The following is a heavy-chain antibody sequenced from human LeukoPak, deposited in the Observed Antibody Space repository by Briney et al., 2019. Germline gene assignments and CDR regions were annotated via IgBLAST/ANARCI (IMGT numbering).Heavy chain of an antibody. CDR3: ARITYDFWSGYYMPDDP. J-gene: IGHJ5*02. D-gene: IGHD3-3*01. V-gene: IGHV1-2*02. CDR2: INPNSGGT. CDR1: GYTFTSYY. Sequence: GASVKVSCKASGYTFTSYYIHWVRQAPGQGLEWMGWINPNSGGTNTAQKFQGRVTMTRDTSLNTAYTELRSLRSDDTAVYYCARITYDFWSGYYMPDDPWGQGTLVTVSS.